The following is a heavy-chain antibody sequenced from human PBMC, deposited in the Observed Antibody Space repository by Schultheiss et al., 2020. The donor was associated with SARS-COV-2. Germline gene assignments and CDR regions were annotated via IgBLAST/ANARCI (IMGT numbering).Heavy chain of an antibody. D-gene: IGHD3-9*01. J-gene: IGHJ4*02. CDR1: GFSFSDSY. Sequence: GGSLRLSCAASGFSFSDSYMSWVRQAPGKGLEWVSVIYSGGSTYYADSVKGRFTISRDISKNTVYLQMNSLRADDLAVYYCARAPTGYYSIFEYWGQGTLVTVSS. V-gene: IGHV3-66*02. CDR3: ARAPTGYYSIFEY. CDR2: IYSGGST.